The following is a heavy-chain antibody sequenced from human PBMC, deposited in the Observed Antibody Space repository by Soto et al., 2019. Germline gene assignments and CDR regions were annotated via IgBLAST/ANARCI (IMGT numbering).Heavy chain of an antibody. V-gene: IGHV1-18*01. CDR1: GYAFTTYG. CDR3: ARGRYGDY. D-gene: IGHD1-1*01. CDR2: ISAHNGNT. J-gene: IGHJ4*02. Sequence: QVHLVQSGAEVKKPGASVKVSCKGSGYAFTTYGITWVRQVPGQGLEWMGWISAHNGNTNYAQELQGRVTVTRDPSTNTAYMELRSLRSDDTAVYYCARGRYGDYWGQGALVTVSS.